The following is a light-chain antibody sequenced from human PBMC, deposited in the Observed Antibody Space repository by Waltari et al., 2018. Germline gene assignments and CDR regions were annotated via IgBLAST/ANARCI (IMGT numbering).Light chain of an antibody. CDR2: VNSDGSH. Sequence: QLVLTQSPPASASLGASAKLTCTLRSGHSSNVIPWPQQPPEKGPRYLLKVNSDGSHSKGDDIPDRFSGSGSGAERYLTISSLQSEDEADYYCQTGGHGTWVFGGGTKLTVL. J-gene: IGLJ3*02. V-gene: IGLV4-69*01. CDR1: SGHSSNV. CDR3: QTGGHGTWV.